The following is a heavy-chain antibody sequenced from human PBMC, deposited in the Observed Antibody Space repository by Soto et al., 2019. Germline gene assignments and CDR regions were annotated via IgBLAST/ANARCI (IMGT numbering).Heavy chain of an antibody. CDR2: INPNSGGT. D-gene: IGHD2-15*01. J-gene: IGHJ6*02. Sequence: ASVKVSCKASGYTFTGYYMHWVRQAPGQGLEWMGWINPNSGGTNYAQKFQGRVTMTRDTSISTAYMELSRLRSDDTAVYYCAREGHRTTVVANYYYGMDVWGQGTTVTVSS. CDR1: GYTFTGYY. V-gene: IGHV1-2*02. CDR3: AREGHRTTVVANYYYGMDV.